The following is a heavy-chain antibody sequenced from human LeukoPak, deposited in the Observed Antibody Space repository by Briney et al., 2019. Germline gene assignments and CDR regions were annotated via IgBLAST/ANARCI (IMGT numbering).Heavy chain of an antibody. D-gene: IGHD6-13*01. CDR1: GGSISSSSYY. J-gene: IGHJ1*01. CDR3: ATTSSSSRYFQH. Sequence: PSETLSLTCTVSGGSISSSSYYWGWIRQPPGKGLEWIGSIYYSGSTNYNPSLKSRVTISVDTSKNQFSLKLSSVTAADTAVYYCATTSSSSRYFQHWGQGTLVTVSS. CDR2: IYYSGST. V-gene: IGHV4-39*07.